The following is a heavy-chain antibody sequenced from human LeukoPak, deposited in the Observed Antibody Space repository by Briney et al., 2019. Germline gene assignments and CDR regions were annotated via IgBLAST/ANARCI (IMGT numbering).Heavy chain of an antibody. Sequence: SETLSLTCVVYGGSFSGYYWSWIRQSPGKGLEWIGEINHSGSTNYKSSLKSRVTISVDTSKNQFSLKLSSVTAADTAVYYCARVGAPDSSGWYSREEQFDYWGQGTLVTVSS. V-gene: IGHV4-34*01. J-gene: IGHJ4*02. D-gene: IGHD6-19*01. CDR1: GGSFSGYY. CDR3: ARVGAPDSSGWYSREEQFDY. CDR2: INHSGST.